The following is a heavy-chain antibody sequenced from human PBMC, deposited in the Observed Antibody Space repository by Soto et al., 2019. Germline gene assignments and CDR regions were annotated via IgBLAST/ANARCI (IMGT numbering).Heavy chain of an antibody. CDR3: ACGSGSYYNVDSDY. CDR2: INPNTGGT. V-gene: IGHV1-2*02. J-gene: IGHJ4*01. D-gene: IGHD3-10*01. CDR1: GYTFAGYF. Sequence: ASVKVSCKASGYTFAGYFMHWVRQAPGQGLEWMGWINPNTGGTGYAQKFQGRVTMTRDTSISTAYMELRRLRSDDTAFYYCACGSGSYYNVDSDYWGHGPLVTVSS.